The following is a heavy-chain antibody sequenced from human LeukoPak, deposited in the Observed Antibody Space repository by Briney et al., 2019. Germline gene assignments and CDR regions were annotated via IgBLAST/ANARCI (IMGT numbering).Heavy chain of an antibody. CDR1: GFTFSSYS. J-gene: IGHJ4*02. D-gene: IGHD2-15*01. CDR3: ARVVAGAQTFDY. CDR2: ISSSSYI. V-gene: IGHV3-21*01. Sequence: GGSLRLSCAASGFTFSSYSMNWVRQAPGKGLEWVSSISSSSYIYYADSVKGRFTISRDNAKNSLYLQMNSLRAEDTAVYYCARVVAGAQTFDYWGQGTLVTVSS.